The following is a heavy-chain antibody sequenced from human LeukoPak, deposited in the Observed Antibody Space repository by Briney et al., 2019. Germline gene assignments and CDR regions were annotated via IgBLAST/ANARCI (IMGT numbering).Heavy chain of an antibody. V-gene: IGHV4-59*01. D-gene: IGHD6-13*01. J-gene: IGHJ4*02. Sequence: SETLSLTCTVSGGSISSYYWSWIRQPPGKGLEWIGYIYYSGSTNYNPSLKSRVTISVDTSKNQFSLKLSSVTAADTAVYYCARGLGSDSSSWYYFDYWGQGTLVTVSS. CDR2: IYYSGST. CDR3: ARGLGSDSSSWYYFDY. CDR1: GGSISSYY.